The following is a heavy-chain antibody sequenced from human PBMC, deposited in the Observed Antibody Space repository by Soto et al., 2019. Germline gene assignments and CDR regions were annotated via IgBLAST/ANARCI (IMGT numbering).Heavy chain of an antibody. CDR2: IIPIFGTA. J-gene: IGHJ4*02. V-gene: IGHV1-69*13. D-gene: IGHD3-22*01. CDR3: ARQWSYYASSGYYQDVYYFDY. CDR1: GCTFSSYA. Sequence: GASVTVSCKASGCTFSSYAISWVRQAPGQGLEWMGGIIPIFGTANYAQKFQGRVTITADESTSTAYMELSSLRSEDTAVYYCARQWSYYASSGYYQDVYYFDYWGQGTLVTVSS.